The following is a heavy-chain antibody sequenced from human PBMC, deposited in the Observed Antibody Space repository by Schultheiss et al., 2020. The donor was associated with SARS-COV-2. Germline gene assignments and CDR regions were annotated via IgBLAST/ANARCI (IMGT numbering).Heavy chain of an antibody. J-gene: IGHJ6*02. Sequence: GSLRLSCAVSGYSISSGYYWGWIRQPPGKGLEWIGSIYHSGSTYYNPSLKSRVTISVDTSKNQFSLKLSSVTAADTAVYYCARGGGTEGIYSYVYYYYYYGMDVWGQGTTVTVSS. CDR1: GYSISSGYY. CDR3: ARGGGTEGIYSYVYYYYYYGMDV. V-gene: IGHV4-38-2*01. CDR2: IYHSGST. D-gene: IGHD5-18*01.